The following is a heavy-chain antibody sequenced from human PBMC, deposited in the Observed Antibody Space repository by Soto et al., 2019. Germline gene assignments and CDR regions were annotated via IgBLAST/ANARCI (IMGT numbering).Heavy chain of an antibody. V-gene: IGHV4-39*02. CDR1: GGSISSSGYY. CDR2: IYYTGTT. D-gene: IGHD2-15*01. Sequence: QLQLQESGPGLVKPSETLSLTCTVSGGSISSSGYYWGWIRQPPGKGLEWIGSIYYTGTTYYSPSLKSRVTISVDTSNNHFSLKLSSVTAADTAVYYCATDNFDYWGQGTLVTVSS. J-gene: IGHJ4*02. CDR3: ATDNFDY.